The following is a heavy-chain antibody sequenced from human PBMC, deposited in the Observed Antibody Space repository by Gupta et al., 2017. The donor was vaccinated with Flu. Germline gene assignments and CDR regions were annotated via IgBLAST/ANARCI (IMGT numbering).Heavy chain of an antibody. CDR3: ASGTDDDDSSVNY. CDR1: GGSISSGSYY. Sequence: QVQLQESGPGLVKPSQTLSLTCTVSGGSISSGSYYWSWIRQPAGKGLEGIGSIYTSGSTNHNPARKSRVTISVDTAKKKCSLKVGSVTAAEKDVYYCASGTDDDDSSVNYGGQGTMVTVYS. J-gene: IGHJ4*02. V-gene: IGHV4-61*02. D-gene: IGHD3-22*01. CDR2: IYTSGST.